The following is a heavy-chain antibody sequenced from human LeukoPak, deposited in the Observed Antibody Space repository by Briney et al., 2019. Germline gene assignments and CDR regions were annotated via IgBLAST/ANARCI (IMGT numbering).Heavy chain of an antibody. V-gene: IGHV3-7*01. CDR3: ARGGGSSS. Sequence: GGSLRLSCAASGFSFSNFWLSWVRQAPGKGLEWVANIKPDGSATNYVDSVKGRFTISRDNAKNSLDLQMNSLRAEDTAVYYCARGGGSSSWGQGTLVTVSS. J-gene: IGHJ5*02. CDR1: GFSFSNFW. CDR2: IKPDGSAT. D-gene: IGHD6-6*01.